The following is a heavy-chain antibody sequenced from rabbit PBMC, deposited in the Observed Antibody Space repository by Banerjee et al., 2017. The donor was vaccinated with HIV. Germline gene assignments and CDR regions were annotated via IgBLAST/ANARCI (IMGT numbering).Heavy chain of an antibody. CDR2: ITYRGSA. Sequence: GFDFSSYAITWVRQAPGKGLEYIGYITYRGSAYYASWVNGRFTISETSSTTVTLQMTSLTAADTATYFCARGGGSSGWGFNLWGQGTLVTVS. CDR1: GFDFSSYA. V-gene: IGHV1S44*01. D-gene: IGHD4-1*01. J-gene: IGHJ4*01. CDR3: ARGGGSSGWGFNL.